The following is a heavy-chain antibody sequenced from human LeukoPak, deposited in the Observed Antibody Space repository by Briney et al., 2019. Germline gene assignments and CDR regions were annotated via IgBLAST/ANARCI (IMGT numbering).Heavy chain of an antibody. CDR1: GFTFSGTA. CDR2: IRSKANSYAT. Sequence: PGGSLKLSCAASGFTFSGTAMHWVRQAPGKGLEWVGRIRSKANSYATAYAASVKVRFTISRDDSKNTAYLQMNSLKTEDTAVYYCTRHDYYDSSGYQLDYWGQGTLVTVSS. CDR3: TRHDYYDSSGYQLDY. D-gene: IGHD3-22*01. J-gene: IGHJ4*02. V-gene: IGHV3-73*01.